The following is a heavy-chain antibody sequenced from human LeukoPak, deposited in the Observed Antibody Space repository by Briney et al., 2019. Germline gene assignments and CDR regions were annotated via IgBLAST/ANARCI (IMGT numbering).Heavy chain of an antibody. CDR2: ISGSGAST. Sequence: GGSLRLSCAASGLTFSSYAMSWVRQAPGKGLEWVSTISGSGASTYYVDSVKGRFPISRDNSKNTLYLQMNSLRAEDTAVYYCAKTITGTLDYWGQGTLVTVSS. CDR3: AKTITGTLDY. CDR1: GLTFSSYA. V-gene: IGHV3-23*01. J-gene: IGHJ4*02. D-gene: IGHD1-20*01.